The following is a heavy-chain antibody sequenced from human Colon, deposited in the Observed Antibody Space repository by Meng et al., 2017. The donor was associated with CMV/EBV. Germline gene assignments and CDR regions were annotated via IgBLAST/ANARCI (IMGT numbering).Heavy chain of an antibody. Sequence: EVQLVESGGGQVEPGGSLGLSWAASGFTFSSKWMHWVRQGPGKGLVWVSRINTDGSTTYYADSVKGRFTISRGNAKNTLYLQMNSLRAEDTAVYYCASRDYWGQGTLVTVSS. CDR1: GFTFSSKW. CDR2: INTDGSTT. CDR3: ASRDY. V-gene: IGHV3-74*01. J-gene: IGHJ4*02.